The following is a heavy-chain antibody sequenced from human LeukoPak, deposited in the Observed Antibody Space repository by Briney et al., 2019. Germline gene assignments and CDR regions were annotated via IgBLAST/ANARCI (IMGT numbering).Heavy chain of an antibody. J-gene: IGHJ4*02. CDR2: VSTSGGST. CDR1: GFSVSSNY. Sequence: PGGSLRLSCAASGFSVSSNYMSWVRQAPGKGLEWVSGVSTSGGSTYYADSVKGRFTISRDNSKNTLHLQMNSLRAEDTAIYYCAKQAYDSPRTDFDYWGQGTLVTVSS. D-gene: IGHD3-22*01. V-gene: IGHV3-23*01. CDR3: AKQAYDSPRTDFDY.